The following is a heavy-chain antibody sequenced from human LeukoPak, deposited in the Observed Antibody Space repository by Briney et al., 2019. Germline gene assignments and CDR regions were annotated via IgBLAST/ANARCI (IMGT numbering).Heavy chain of an antibody. V-gene: IGHV3-53*01. CDR1: GFPVSSNY. J-gene: IGHJ4*02. D-gene: IGHD6-13*01. CDR2: IYSGGST. Sequence: QTGGSLRLSGEASGFPVSSNYMSWVRQAPGKGLEWVSVIYSGGSTYYADSVKGRFTISRDNSKSTLYLQMNSLRAEDTAVYYCARWEAADAYWGQGTLVTVSS. CDR3: ARWEAADAY.